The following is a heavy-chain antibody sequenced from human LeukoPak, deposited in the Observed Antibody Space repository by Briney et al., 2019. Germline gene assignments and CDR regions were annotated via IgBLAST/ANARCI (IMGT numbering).Heavy chain of an antibody. Sequence: SETLSLTCTVSGCSISSYYWSWIRQPPGKGLEWIGYIYYSGSTNYNPSLKSRVTISVDTSKNQFSLKLSSVTAADTAVYYCARTTMVRGTYYMDVWGKGTTVTISS. J-gene: IGHJ6*03. CDR3: ARTTMVRGTYYMDV. V-gene: IGHV4-59*01. CDR1: GCSISSYY. CDR2: IYYSGST. D-gene: IGHD3-10*01.